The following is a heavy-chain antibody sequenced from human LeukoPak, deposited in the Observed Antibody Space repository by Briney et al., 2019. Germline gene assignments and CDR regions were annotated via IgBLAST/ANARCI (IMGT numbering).Heavy chain of an antibody. CDR2: IYYSGST. D-gene: IGHD4-17*01. CDR3: ARHRPTYGDYGQFDY. Sequence: SETLSLTCAVSGGSISSSNWWSWVRQPPGKGLEWIGSIYYSGSTYYNPSHKSRVTISVDTSKNQFSLKLSSVTAADTAVYYCARHRPTYGDYGQFDYWGQGTLVTVSS. CDR1: GGSISSSNW. J-gene: IGHJ4*02. V-gene: IGHV4-39*01.